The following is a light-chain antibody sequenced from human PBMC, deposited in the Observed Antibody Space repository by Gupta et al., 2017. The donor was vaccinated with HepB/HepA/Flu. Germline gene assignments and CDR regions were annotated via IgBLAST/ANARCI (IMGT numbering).Light chain of an antibody. CDR3: CSYSGSSTFYV. Sequence: SALPQPRSASGSPGQSVAISCTATSSAVGPYDYASWYPQHPGKATQLIVFDVNKRPSAVPDRFSGSKYGNTASLTISGLQAEDEADYYCCSYSGSSTFYVFGTGTKVTVL. V-gene: IGLV2-11*01. J-gene: IGLJ1*01. CDR2: DVN. CDR1: SSAVGPYDY.